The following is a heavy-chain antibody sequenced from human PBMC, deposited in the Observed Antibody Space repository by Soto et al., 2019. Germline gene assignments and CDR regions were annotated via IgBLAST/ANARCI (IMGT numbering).Heavy chain of an antibody. CDR2: INWNGGST. D-gene: IGHD1-26*01. Sequence: GGSLRLSCAASGFTFDDYGMSWVRQAPGKGLEWVSGINWNGGSTSHVDSVKGRFTISRDNSKNTLYLQMNSLRADDTAVYYCARDMSGGTYNYYYGMDVWGQGTTVTVSS. V-gene: IGHV3-20*04. CDR3: ARDMSGGTYNYYYGMDV. CDR1: GFTFDDYG. J-gene: IGHJ6*02.